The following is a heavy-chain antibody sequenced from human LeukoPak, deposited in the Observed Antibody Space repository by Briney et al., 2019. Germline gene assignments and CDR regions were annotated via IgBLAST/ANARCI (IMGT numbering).Heavy chain of an antibody. Sequence: GGSLRLSCAASGFTFSSYSMNWVRQAPGEGLEWVSSISSSSSYIYYADSVKGRFTISRDNAKNSLYLQMNSLRAEDTAVYYCARDLGPSMIVVENAFDIWGQGTMVTVSS. CDR2: ISSSSSYI. V-gene: IGHV3-21*01. CDR1: GFTFSSYS. D-gene: IGHD3-22*01. CDR3: ARDLGPSMIVVENAFDI. J-gene: IGHJ3*02.